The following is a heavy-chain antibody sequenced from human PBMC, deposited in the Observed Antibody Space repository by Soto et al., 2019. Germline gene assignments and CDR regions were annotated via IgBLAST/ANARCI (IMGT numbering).Heavy chain of an antibody. CDR2: MNPKNGYT. Sequence: QVQLVQSGAEVKKPGASLKVSCKASGYTFTVYDINWFRQATGQGLEWMGWMNPKNGYTGYAQNFQGRVTMTRSTSISTAYMELSTLRSEDTAVYYCAKGPRNWGVDYWGQGTLVTVSS. D-gene: IGHD7-27*01. CDR1: GYTFTVYD. V-gene: IGHV1-8*01. CDR3: AKGPRNWGVDY. J-gene: IGHJ4*02.